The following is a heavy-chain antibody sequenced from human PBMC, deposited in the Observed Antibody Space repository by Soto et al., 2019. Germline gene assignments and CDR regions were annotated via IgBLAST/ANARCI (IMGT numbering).Heavy chain of an antibody. J-gene: IGHJ5*02. CDR2: ISYTGRT. D-gene: IGHD6-6*01. Sequence: SETLSLTRTVSGGSISSDANFWSWIRQLPGRGLEWIGYISYTGRTYYTPSLNSRLTISLDTSKNLFSLRLSAVTAADTAVYFCARGSFSSSSSWFDPWGQGTMVTVYS. CDR3: ARGSFSSSSSWFDP. V-gene: IGHV4-31*03. CDR1: GGSISSDANF.